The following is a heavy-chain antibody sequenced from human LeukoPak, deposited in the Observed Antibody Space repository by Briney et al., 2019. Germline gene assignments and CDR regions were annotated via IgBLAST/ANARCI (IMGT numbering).Heavy chain of an antibody. CDR2: IIPIFGTA. J-gene: IGHJ3*02. V-gene: IGHV1-69*13. Sequence: ASVKVSCKASGGTFSSYAISWVRQAPGQGLEWMGGIIPIFGTANYAQKFQGRVTITADESTSTAYMELSSLRSEDTAVYYCARVAETGSNSFDAFDIWGQGTMVTVSS. CDR3: ARVAETGSNSFDAFDI. D-gene: IGHD1-1*01. CDR1: GGTFSSYA.